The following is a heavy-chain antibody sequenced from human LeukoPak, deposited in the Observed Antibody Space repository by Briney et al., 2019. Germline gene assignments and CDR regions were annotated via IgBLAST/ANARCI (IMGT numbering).Heavy chain of an antibody. CDR1: GFTFSSYA. J-gene: IGHJ4*02. D-gene: IGHD5-12*01. CDR2: ISGSGGST. CDR3: ARDALRGYSGYDPLDY. V-gene: IGHV3-23*01. Sequence: GGSLRLSCAASGFTFSSYAMSWVRQAPGKGLEWVSAISGSGGSTYYADSVKGRFTISRDNAKNSLYLQTNSLRAEDTALYYCARDALRGYSGYDPLDYWGQGTLVTVSS.